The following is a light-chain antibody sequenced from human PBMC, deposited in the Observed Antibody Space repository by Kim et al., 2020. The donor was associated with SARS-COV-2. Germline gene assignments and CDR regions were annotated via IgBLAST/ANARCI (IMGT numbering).Light chain of an antibody. J-gene: IGLJ2*01. CDR1: RLGNKY. V-gene: IGLV3-1*01. CDR3: QAWDSTPTV. Sequence: VPPGQTARIPCSGDRLGNKYVCWYQQKPGQSPVVVLYKDTQRPSGIPEQFSGSNSGNTATLTISGTQAMDEADYYCQAWDSTPTVFGGGTQLTVL. CDR2: KDT.